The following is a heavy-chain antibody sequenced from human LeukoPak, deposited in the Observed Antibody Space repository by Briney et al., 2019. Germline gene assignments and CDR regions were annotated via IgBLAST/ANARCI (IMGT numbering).Heavy chain of an antibody. Sequence: ASVKVSCKVSGYTLTELSMHWVRQAPGKGREWRGGFDPEDGETIYAQKFQGRVTMTEDTSTDTAYMELSSLRSEDTAVYYCATSVGSGSFLADYYYYMDVWGKGTTVTISS. CDR1: GYTLTELS. CDR3: ATSVGSGSFLADYYYYMDV. V-gene: IGHV1-24*01. D-gene: IGHD3-10*01. CDR2: FDPEDGET. J-gene: IGHJ6*03.